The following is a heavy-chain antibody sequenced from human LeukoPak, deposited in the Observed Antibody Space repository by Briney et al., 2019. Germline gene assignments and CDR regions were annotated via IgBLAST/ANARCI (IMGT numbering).Heavy chain of an antibody. CDR3: ARDLLTAMAVAVDAFDI. Sequence: GGSLRLSCAASGFTFNNYGMHWVRQAPGKGLEWVAFIRLDGSDKYYADSVKGRFTISGDDAKNSLYLQMNSLRAEDTAVYYCARDLLTAMAVAVDAFDIWGQGTMVTVSS. CDR1: GFTFNNYG. J-gene: IGHJ3*02. D-gene: IGHD5-18*01. CDR2: IRLDGSDK. V-gene: IGHV3-30*02.